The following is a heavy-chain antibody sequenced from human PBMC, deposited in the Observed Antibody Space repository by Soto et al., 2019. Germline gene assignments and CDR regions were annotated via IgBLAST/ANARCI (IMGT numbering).Heavy chain of an antibody. J-gene: IGHJ3*02. V-gene: IGHV4-31*03. D-gene: IGHD3-22*01. CDR2: IYYSGST. CDR3: ARLYYYDSSGRADHAFDI. CDR1: GGSISSGGYY. Sequence: TLSLACTVSGGSISSGGYYWSWIRQHPGKGLEWIGYIYYSGSTYYNPSLKSRVTISVDTSKNQFSLKLSSATAADTAVYYCARLYYYDSSGRADHAFDIWGQGTMVTVSS.